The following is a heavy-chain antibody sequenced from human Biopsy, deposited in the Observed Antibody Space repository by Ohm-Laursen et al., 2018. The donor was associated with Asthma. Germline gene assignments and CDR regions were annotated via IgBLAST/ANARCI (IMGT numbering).Heavy chain of an antibody. V-gene: IGHV4-39*07. CDR1: SGSGGYMRSGNYY. CDR2: IYYSGTT. Sequence: SETLSLTCSLSSGSGGYMRSGNYYWGWIRQPPGKGLEWIGSIYYSGTTSYNPSLKGGVTISVDTSKNQFSLKLSSVTAADTAVYYCARGVEYDYDSSGYYFDYWGQGTLVTVSS. D-gene: IGHD3-22*01. J-gene: IGHJ4*02. CDR3: ARGVEYDYDSSGYYFDY.